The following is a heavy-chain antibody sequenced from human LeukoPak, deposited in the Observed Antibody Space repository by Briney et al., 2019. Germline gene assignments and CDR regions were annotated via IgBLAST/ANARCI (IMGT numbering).Heavy chain of an antibody. J-gene: IGHJ3*02. V-gene: IGHV4-39*01. D-gene: IGHD6-19*01. CDR1: GGSISGSSYY. CDR3: ARGIAVVGDAFDI. Sequence: PSETLSLTCTVSGGSISGSSYYWGWIRQPPGKGLEWIGSIYYSGSTYYNPSLKSRVTISVDTSKNQFSLKLSSVTAADTAVYYCARGIAVVGDAFDIWGQGTMVTVSS. CDR2: IYYSGST.